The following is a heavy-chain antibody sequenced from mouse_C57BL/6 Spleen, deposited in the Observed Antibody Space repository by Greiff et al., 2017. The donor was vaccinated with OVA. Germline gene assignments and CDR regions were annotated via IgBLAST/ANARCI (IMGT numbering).Heavy chain of an antibody. J-gene: IGHJ4*01. D-gene: IGHD1-1*01. CDR3: TTSHYYGSSRDY. Sequence: VQLQQSGAELVRPGASVKLSCTASGFNIKDDYMHWVKQRPEQGLEWIGWIDPENGDTEYASKFQGKATITADTSSNTAYLQLSSLTAEDTAVYYCTTSHYYGSSRDYWGQGTSVTVSS. CDR1: GFNIKDDY. CDR2: IDPENGDT. V-gene: IGHV14-4*01.